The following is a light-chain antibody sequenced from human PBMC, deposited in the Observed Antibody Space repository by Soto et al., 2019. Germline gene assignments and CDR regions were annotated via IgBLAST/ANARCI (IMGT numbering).Light chain of an antibody. CDR1: STDVGAYNY. CDR2: DVY. Sequence: QAVLTQPRSVSVPPGQPVTISCTGTSTDVGAYNYVSWYQQHPGKAPKLIISDVYERPSGVPDRFSGSKSANTASLTISGLQAEDEADYYCCSYGGSFYVFGTGTKVTVL. V-gene: IGLV2-11*01. J-gene: IGLJ1*01. CDR3: CSYGGSFYV.